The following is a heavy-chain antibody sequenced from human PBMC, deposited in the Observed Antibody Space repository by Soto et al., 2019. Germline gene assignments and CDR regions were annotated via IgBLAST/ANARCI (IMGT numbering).Heavy chain of an antibody. J-gene: IGHJ4*01. D-gene: IGHD4-17*01. CDR2: ITGGNGDT. V-gene: IGHV3-23*01. Sequence: PGGSLRLSCAASGFTFRSYTMSWVRQAPGKGLEWVSSITGGNGDTFSADSVTGRFTISRDISKSTLYLQMNGLRVEDTAIYYCAKDKEPDGAWDIDYWGHGTLVTVSS. CDR3: AKDKEPDGAWDIDY. CDR1: GFTFRSYT.